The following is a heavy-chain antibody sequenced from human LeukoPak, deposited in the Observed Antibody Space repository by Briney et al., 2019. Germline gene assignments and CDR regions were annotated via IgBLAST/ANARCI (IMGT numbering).Heavy chain of an antibody. V-gene: IGHV3-21*01. J-gene: IGHJ5*02. CDR1: GFTFSSYS. CDR3: ARAGSNYGLNWFDP. D-gene: IGHD4-11*01. Sequence: KAGGSLRLSCAASGFTFSSYSMNWVRQAPGEGLEWVSSISSSSSYIYYADSVKGRFTISRDNAKNSLYLQMNSLRAEDTAVYYCARAGSNYGLNWFDPWGQGTLVTVSS. CDR2: ISSSSSYI.